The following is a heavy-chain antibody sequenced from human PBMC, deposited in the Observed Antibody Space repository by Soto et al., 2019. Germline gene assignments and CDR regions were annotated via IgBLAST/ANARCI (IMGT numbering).Heavy chain of an antibody. J-gene: IGHJ4*02. CDR3: ARWVHYYGSWSYNKNFDY. CDR2: INHSGST. Sequence: SETLSLTCAVYGGSFSGYYWSWIRQPPGKGLEWIGEINHSGSTNYNPSLKSRVTISVDTSKNQFSLKLSSVTAADTAVYYCARWVHYYGSWSYNKNFDYWGQGTLVTVSS. CDR1: GGSFSGYY. D-gene: IGHD3-10*01. V-gene: IGHV4-34*01.